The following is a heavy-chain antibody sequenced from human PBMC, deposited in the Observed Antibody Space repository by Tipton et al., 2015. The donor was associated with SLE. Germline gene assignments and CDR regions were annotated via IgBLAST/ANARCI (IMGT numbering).Heavy chain of an antibody. CDR2: IYYSGST. Sequence: TLSLTCTVSGGSISSYYWSWLRQPPGKGLEWIGYIYYSGSTNYNPSLKSRVTISVDTSKNQFSLKLSSVTAADTAVYYCARESHYFDFWGQGTLVTVSS. V-gene: IGHV4-59*01. J-gene: IGHJ4*02. CDR1: GGSISSYY. CDR3: ARESHYFDF.